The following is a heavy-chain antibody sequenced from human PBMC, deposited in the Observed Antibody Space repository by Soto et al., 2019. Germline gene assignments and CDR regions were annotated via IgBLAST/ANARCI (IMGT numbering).Heavy chain of an antibody. V-gene: IGHV3-64D*08. J-gene: IGHJ4*02. Sequence: GVSMRLSCSASGFTFSSDAMHLLRQAPGKGLEYVSAISSNGGSTYYADSVKGRFTISRDNSKHTLYLQMRSLRAEDTAVYYCVKGRDYYFAYRGQGTPVPVSS. CDR3: VKGRDYYFAY. CDR1: GFTFSSDA. CDR2: ISSNGGST.